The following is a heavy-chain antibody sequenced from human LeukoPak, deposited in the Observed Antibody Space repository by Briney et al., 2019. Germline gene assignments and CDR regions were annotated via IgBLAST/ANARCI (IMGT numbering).Heavy chain of an antibody. V-gene: IGHV4-59*05. CDR3: ASRSGALGTQLDY. D-gene: IGHD1/OR15-1a*01. Sequence: SETLCLTSTLSGASITSYNSSCIWQPAGKGLEWIGRMFYSGKTYYNPPLQSRVTIPVDTTKNQFPLKLNSVPAADTAVYYCASRSGALGTQLDYWGQGTLVTVSP. CDR1: GASITSYN. CDR2: MFYSGKT. J-gene: IGHJ4*02.